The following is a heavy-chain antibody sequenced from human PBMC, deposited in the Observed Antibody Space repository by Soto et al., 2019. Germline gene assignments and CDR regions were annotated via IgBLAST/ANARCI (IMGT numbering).Heavy chain of an antibody. V-gene: IGHV1-18*04. CDR2: INADYGNT. Sequence: QLQLVQSGTELKKPGASVKVSCKASGYTFTNYGISWVRQAPGQGLEWMGWINADYGNTNYEQKFQGRVTMTTDTSTNTAYMELRSLRSDDTAVYYCARTSLSNFNGFDPWGQGTLVTVSS. CDR3: ARTSLSNFNGFDP. D-gene: IGHD4-4*01. CDR1: GYTFTNYG. J-gene: IGHJ5*02.